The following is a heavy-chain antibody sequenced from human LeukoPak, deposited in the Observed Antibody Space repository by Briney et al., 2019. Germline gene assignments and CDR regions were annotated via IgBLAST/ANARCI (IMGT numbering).Heavy chain of an antibody. D-gene: IGHD3-16*01. V-gene: IGHV4-39*07. CDR2: IYYSGST. J-gene: IGHJ4*02. CDR3: ARDVRAQGGYFDY. CDR1: GGSISSSSYY. Sequence: SETLSLTCTVSGGSISSSSYYWGWIRQPPGKGLEWIGSIYYSGSTYYNPSLKSRVTISADTSKNQFSLKLSSVTAADTAVYYCARDVRAQGGYFDYWGQGTLVTVSS.